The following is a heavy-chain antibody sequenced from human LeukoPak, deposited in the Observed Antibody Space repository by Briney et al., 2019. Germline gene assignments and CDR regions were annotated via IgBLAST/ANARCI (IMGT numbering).Heavy chain of an antibody. CDR3: AKDGPSPIVGASSDN. D-gene: IGHD1-26*01. J-gene: IGHJ4*02. Sequence: ASVKVSCKASGYNFKGYYMNWVRQAPGQGLEWMGWINPNSGVTKYAERFQGRVTMTKETSINTVYMEMSSLGFDDTAVYYCAKDGPSPIVGASSDNWGQGTLVTASS. CDR2: INPNSGVT. CDR1: GYNFKGYY. V-gene: IGHV1-2*02.